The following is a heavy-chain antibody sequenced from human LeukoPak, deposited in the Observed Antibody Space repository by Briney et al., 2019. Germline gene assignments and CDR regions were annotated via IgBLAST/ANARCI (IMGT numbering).Heavy chain of an antibody. J-gene: IGHJ4*02. CDR1: GGSISSGSYY. V-gene: IGHV4-61*02. D-gene: IGHD6-13*01. CDR2: IYTSGST. Sequence: SETLSLTCTVSGGSISSGSYYWSWIRQPAGKGLEWIGRIYTSGSTNYNPSLKSRVTISVDTSKNQFSLKLSSVTAADTAVYYCARAEMSIAAAGDYWGQGTLVTVSS. CDR3: ARAEMSIAAAGDY.